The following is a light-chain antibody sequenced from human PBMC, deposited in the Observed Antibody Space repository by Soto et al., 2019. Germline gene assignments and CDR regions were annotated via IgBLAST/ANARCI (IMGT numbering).Light chain of an antibody. CDR1: QSVSSY. CDR2: DAS. J-gene: IGKJ5*01. V-gene: IGKV3-11*01. CDR3: QQRSNWPPT. Sequence: EIVLTQSPSTLSLSPWERAALSCRASQSVSSYLAWYQQKPGQAPRLLIYDASNRATGIPARFSGSGSGTDFTLTISSLEPEDFAVYYCQQRSNWPPTLGQGTRLEIK.